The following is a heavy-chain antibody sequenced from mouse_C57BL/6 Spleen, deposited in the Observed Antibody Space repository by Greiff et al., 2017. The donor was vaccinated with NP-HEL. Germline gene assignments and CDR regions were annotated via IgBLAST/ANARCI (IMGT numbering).Heavy chain of an antibody. CDR2: ISSGSSTI. CDR1: GFTFSDYG. Sequence: EVQRVESGGGLVKPGGSLKLSCAASGFTFSDYGMHWVRQAPEKGLEWVAYISSGSSTIYYADTVKGRFTISRDNAKNTLFLQMTSLRSEDTAMYYCARAYYYDYDDWFAYWGQGTLVTVSA. CDR3: ARAYYYDYDDWFAY. D-gene: IGHD2-4*01. J-gene: IGHJ3*01. V-gene: IGHV5-17*01.